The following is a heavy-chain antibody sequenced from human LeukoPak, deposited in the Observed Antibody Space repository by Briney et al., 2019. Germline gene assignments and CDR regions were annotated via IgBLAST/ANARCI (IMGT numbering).Heavy chain of an antibody. CDR2: IRYDGSNK. V-gene: IGHV3-30*02. Sequence: GGSLRLSCAASGFTFSSYGMHWVRQAPGKGLEWVAFIRYDGSNKYYADSVEGRFTISRDNSKNTLYLQMNSLRAEDTAVYYCARDLGIAAAEYFDYWGQGTLVTVSS. CDR3: ARDLGIAAAEYFDY. D-gene: IGHD6-13*01. CDR1: GFTFSSYG. J-gene: IGHJ4*02.